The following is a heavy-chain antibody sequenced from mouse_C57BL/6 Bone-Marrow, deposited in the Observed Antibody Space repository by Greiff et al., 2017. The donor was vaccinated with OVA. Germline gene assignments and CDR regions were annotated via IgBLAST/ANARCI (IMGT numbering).Heavy chain of an antibody. CDR1: GYTFTEYT. D-gene: IGHD2-1*01. Sequence: QVQLQQSGAELVKPGASVKLSCKASGYTFTEYTIHWVKQRSGQGLEWIGWFYPGSGSIKYNEKFKDKATLNADKSSSTVYMELSRLTSEDSAVYFCARHEVRGVSGKRYFDVWGTGTTVTVSS. V-gene: IGHV1-62-2*01. CDR2: FYPGSGSI. CDR3: ARHEVRGVSGKRYFDV. J-gene: IGHJ1*03.